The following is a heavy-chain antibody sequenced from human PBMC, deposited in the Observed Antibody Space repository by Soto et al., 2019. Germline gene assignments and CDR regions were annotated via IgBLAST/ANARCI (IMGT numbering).Heavy chain of an antibody. V-gene: IGHV1-46*01. J-gene: IGHJ6*02. Sequence: GASVKVSCKASGYTFTSYYVHWVRQAPGQGLEWMGIINPSGGSTSYAQKFQGRVTMTRDTSTSTVYMELSSLRSEDTAVYYCARKRGSGSYSSFLDVWGQGTTVTVSS. D-gene: IGHD3-10*01. CDR1: GYTFTSYY. CDR3: ARKRGSGSYSSFLDV. CDR2: INPSGGST.